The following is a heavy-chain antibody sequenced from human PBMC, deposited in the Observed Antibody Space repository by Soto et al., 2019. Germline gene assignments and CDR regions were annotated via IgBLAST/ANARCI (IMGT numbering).Heavy chain of an antibody. J-gene: IGHJ3*02. D-gene: IGHD3-10*01. V-gene: IGHV1-24*01. CDR1: GYTLTELS. CDR3: ATVTSSGSYYDAFDI. Sequence: ASVKVSCKVSGYTLTELSMHWVRQAPGKGLEWMGGFDPEDGETIYAQKFQGRVTMTEDTSTDTAYMELSSLRSEDTAVYSCATVTSSGSYYDAFDIWGQGTMVTVSS. CDR2: FDPEDGET.